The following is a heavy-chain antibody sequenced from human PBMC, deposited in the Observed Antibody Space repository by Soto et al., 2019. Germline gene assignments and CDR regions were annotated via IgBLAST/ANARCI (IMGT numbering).Heavy chain of an antibody. J-gene: IGHJ4*02. V-gene: IGHV3-21*01. Sequence: GGSLRLSCTASGFTFSEYSMSWVRQAPGKWLECVSSITHSGTYVYYADSVKGRFTISRDSASNSLFLQMTSLRAEDTAVYHCARARGNDWYSDYWGQGTLVTVSS. D-gene: IGHD5-12*01. CDR2: ITHSGTYV. CDR1: GFTFSEYS. CDR3: ARARGNDWYSDY.